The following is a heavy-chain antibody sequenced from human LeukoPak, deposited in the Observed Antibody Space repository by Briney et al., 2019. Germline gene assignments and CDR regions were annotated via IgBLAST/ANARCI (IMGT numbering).Heavy chain of an antibody. CDR3: ASPWELRTSYYYYGMDV. CDR1: GHTFTSYY. D-gene: IGHD1-26*01. Sequence: ASVKVSCKASGHTFTSYYMHWVRQAPGQGLEWMGIINPSGGSTSYAQKFQGRVTMTRDTSTSTVYMELSSLRSEDTAVYYCASPWELRTSYYYYGMDVWGQGTTVTVSS. J-gene: IGHJ6*02. V-gene: IGHV1-46*01. CDR2: INPSGGST.